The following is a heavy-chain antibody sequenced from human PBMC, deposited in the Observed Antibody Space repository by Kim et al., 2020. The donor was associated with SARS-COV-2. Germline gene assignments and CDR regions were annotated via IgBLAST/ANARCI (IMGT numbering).Heavy chain of an antibody. CDR2: IIPIFGTA. CDR3: ARGKYITMVRGDPYYFYGMDV. Sequence: SVKVSCKASGGTFSSYAISWVRQAPGQGLEWMGGIIPIFGTANYAQKFQGRVTITADESTSTAYMELSSLRSEDTAVYYCARGKYITMVRGDPYYFYGMDVWGQGTTVTVSS. V-gene: IGHV1-69*13. D-gene: IGHD3-10*01. J-gene: IGHJ6*02. CDR1: GGTFSSYA.